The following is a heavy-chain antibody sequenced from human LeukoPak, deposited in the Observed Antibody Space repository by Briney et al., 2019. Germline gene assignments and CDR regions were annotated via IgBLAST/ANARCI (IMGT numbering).Heavy chain of an antibody. V-gene: IGHV3-23*01. J-gene: IGHJ4*02. CDR2: IGGSGGGT. CDR3: ARGGSTMIVVVDY. CDR1: GFTFSSYA. Sequence: GGSLRLSCAASGFTFSSYAMNWVRQTPGKGLEWVSVIGGSGGGTFYADSVKGRFTISRDSSKNTLYLQMNSLRAEDTAVYYCARGGSTMIVVVDYWGQGTLVTVSS. D-gene: IGHD3-22*01.